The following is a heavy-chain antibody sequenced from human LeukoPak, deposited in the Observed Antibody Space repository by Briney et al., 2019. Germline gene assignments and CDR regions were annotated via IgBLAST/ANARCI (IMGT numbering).Heavy chain of an antibody. CDR1: GFTVSSNY. CDR3: ARSRGRRLSGYYTLYYFDY. CDR2: IYSGGST. J-gene: IGHJ4*02. V-gene: IGHV3-53*01. Sequence: PGGSLRLSCAASGFTVSSNYMSWVRQAPGKGLEWVSVIYSGGSTYYADSVKGRFTISRDNSKNTLYLQMNSLRAEDTAVYYCARSRGRRLSGYYTLYYFDYWGQGTLVTVSS. D-gene: IGHD3-22*01.